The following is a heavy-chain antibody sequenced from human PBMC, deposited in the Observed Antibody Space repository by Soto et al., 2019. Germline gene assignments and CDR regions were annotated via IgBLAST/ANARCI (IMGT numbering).Heavy chain of an antibody. Sequence: PSDTLALSCAVSGGSINIWGYSLSLIRQQPGKGLEWIGYVYYSGSTYYNPSLKSRVTISVDTSKNQFSLKLSSVTAADTAVYYCSSLLTDYCYYYGIDVWGQGTTVTVPS. D-gene: IGHD3-9*01. CDR1: GGSINIWGYS. CDR2: VYYSGST. J-gene: IGHJ6*02. V-gene: IGHV4-31*11. CDR3: SSLLTDYCYYYGIDV.